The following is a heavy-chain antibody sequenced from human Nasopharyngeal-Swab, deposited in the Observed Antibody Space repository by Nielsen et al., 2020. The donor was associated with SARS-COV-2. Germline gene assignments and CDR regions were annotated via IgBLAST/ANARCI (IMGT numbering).Heavy chain of an antibody. CDR2: TYYGSKRYT. CDR3: ARGYLKSGMDV. Sequence: SQTLSLTCAISGDSVSSTSTGWNCIRHSPSRGLEWLGRTYYGSKRYTDYAVSVKSRITINADTSKNQFSLQLNSVNPEDTAVYYCARGYLKSGMDVWGQGTTVTVSS. CDR1: GDSVSSTSTG. D-gene: IGHD1-1*01. J-gene: IGHJ6*02. V-gene: IGHV6-1*01.